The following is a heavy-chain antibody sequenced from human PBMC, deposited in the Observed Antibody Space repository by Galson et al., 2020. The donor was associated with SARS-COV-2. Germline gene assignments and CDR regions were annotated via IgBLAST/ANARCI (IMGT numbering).Heavy chain of an antibody. CDR2: TKPDGSGK. J-gene: IGHJ6*02. V-gene: IGHV3-7*01. CDR1: GFTFSSFW. CDR3: VRDRGWYHMDV. D-gene: IGHD6-19*01. Sequence: GGSLRLSCAASGFTFSSFWMSWVRQAPGKGLEWVANTKPDGSGKYYVDSVKGRFSISRDNAKNSLHLEMNSLRAEDTAVYYCVRDRGWYHMDVWGQGTTVTVSS.